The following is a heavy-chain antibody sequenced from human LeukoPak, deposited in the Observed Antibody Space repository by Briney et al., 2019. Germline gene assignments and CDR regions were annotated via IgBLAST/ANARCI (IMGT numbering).Heavy chain of an antibody. V-gene: IGHV3-74*01. CDR2: INGGGGGA. CDR3: ARDVPHNWCDT. Sequence: GGSLRLSCAASGLTLGNNWMHWVRHGPGKGLVWLSRINGGGGGAIYADSGRGRLTVSRDNAKNTLYLQMNSLRAEDTAVYYCARDVPHNWCDTWGQGTRVTVSS. J-gene: IGHJ5*02. CDR1: GLTLGNNW.